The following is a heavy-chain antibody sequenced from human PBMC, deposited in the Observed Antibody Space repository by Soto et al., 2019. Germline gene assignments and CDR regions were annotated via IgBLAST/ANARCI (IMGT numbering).Heavy chain of an antibody. CDR3: ARGGVAARKGRWLDP. V-gene: IGHV4-59*01. D-gene: IGHD6-6*01. CDR2: IHYSGST. Sequence: QVQLQESGPGLVKPSETLSLTCTVSVGSLSDYYWTWIRQPPGKGLEWIGYIHYSGSTNYNPSLKSRVTIAVDTSKNQFSLNLRSVTAADTAMYHCARGGVAARKGRWLDPWGQGAPVTVSS. J-gene: IGHJ5*02. CDR1: VGSLSDYY.